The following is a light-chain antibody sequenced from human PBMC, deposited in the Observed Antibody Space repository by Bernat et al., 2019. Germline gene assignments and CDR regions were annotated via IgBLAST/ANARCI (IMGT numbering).Light chain of an antibody. Sequence: EIVLTQSPGTLSLSPGERATLSCRASQSIIGSYLAWYLQKPGQAPRLLIYGASSRATGIPDRFSGSGSGTDFTLTISRLEPEDFAVYYCQQYDNTPPAYTFGQGTKLEIK. CDR2: GAS. V-gene: IGKV3-20*01. J-gene: IGKJ2*01. CDR3: QQYDNTPPAYT. CDR1: QSIIGSY.